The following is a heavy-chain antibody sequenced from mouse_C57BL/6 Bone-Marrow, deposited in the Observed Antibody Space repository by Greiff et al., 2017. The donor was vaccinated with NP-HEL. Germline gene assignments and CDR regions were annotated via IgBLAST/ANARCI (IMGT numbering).Heavy chain of an antibody. D-gene: IGHD2-5*01. J-gene: IGHJ4*01. V-gene: IGHV6-3*01. CDR3: TDLAYYSNYV. CDR1: GFTFSNYW. Sequence: EVKVEESGGGLVQPGGSMKLSCAASGFTFSNYWMNWVRQSPEKGLEWVAQIRLKSDNYATHYAVSGKGRFTISRDESKSSVYLQMNNLRAEDTGICYCTDLAYYSNYVWGQGTSVTVSS. CDR2: IRLKSDNYAT.